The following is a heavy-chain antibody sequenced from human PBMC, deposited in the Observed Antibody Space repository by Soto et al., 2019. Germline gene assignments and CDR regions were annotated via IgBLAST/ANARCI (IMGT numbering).Heavy chain of an antibody. D-gene: IGHD6-6*01. CDR3: AREYSSSSRYYYYGMVV. Sequence: SETLSLTCTVSGGSISSGDYYWSWIRQPPGKGLEWIGYIYYSGSTYYNPSLKSRVTISVDTSKNQFSLKLSSVTAADTAVYYCAREYSSSSRYYYYGMVVWGQGTTVTVSS. V-gene: IGHV4-30-4*01. CDR1: GGSISSGDYY. CDR2: IYYSGST. J-gene: IGHJ6*02.